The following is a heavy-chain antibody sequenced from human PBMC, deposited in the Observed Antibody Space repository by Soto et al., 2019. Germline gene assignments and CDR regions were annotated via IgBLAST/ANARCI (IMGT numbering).Heavy chain of an antibody. CDR1: GGSISSSSYY. D-gene: IGHD2-15*01. CDR2: IYYSGST. Sequence: GSLRLSCTVSGGSISSSSYYWGWIRQPPGKGLEWIGSIYYSGSTYYNPSLKSRVTISVDTSKNQFSLKLSSVTAADTAVYYCARQSGRVVVAATQHFQHWGQGTLVTVSS. V-gene: IGHV4-39*01. CDR3: ARQSGRVVVAATQHFQH. J-gene: IGHJ1*01.